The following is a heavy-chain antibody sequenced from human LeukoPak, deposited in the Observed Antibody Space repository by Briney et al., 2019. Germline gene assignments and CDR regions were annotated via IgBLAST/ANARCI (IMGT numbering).Heavy chain of an antibody. Sequence: PSETLSLTCTVSGGSISSYYRSWIRQPPGKGLEWIGYIYYSGSTNYNPSLKSRVTISVDTSKNQFSLKLSSVTAADTAVYYCARDARDCSSTSCYINWFDPWGQGTLVTVSS. D-gene: IGHD2-2*02. J-gene: IGHJ5*02. CDR2: IYYSGST. CDR3: ARDARDCSSTSCYINWFDP. V-gene: IGHV4-59*01. CDR1: GGSISSYY.